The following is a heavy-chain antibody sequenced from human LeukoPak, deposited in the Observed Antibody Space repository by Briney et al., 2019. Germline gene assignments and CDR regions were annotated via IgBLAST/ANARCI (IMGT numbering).Heavy chain of an antibody. V-gene: IGHV3-30-3*01. Sequence: GSLRLSCAASGFTFSSYAMHWVRQAPGKGLEWVAVISYDGSNKYYADSVKGRFTISRDNSKNTLYLQMNSPRAEDTAVYYCARVYSSSWPIYYYYGMDVWGQGTTVTVSS. CDR3: ARVYSSSWPIYYYYGMDV. CDR1: GFTFSSYA. CDR2: ISYDGSNK. J-gene: IGHJ6*02. D-gene: IGHD6-13*01.